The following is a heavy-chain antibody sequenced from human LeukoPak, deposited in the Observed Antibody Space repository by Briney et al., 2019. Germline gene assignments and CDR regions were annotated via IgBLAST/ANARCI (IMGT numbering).Heavy chain of an antibody. J-gene: IGHJ3*01. CDR1: GYTFSIYS. D-gene: IGHD3-22*01. CDR3: ARPLPYYYDSSGRYAFDV. CDR2: ISAYNGDT. V-gene: IGHV1-18*01. Sequence: ASVTVSCTASGYTFSIYSISWMRQAPGQGLEWMGWISAYNGDTNYAQKFQGRVTLTTDTSTRTAYMELSALRSDDTAVYFCARPLPYYYDSSGRYAFDVWGQGTMVTVSS.